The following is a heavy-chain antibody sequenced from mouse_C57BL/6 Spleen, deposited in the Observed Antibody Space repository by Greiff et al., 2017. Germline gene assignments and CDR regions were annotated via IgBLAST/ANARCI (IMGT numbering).Heavy chain of an antibody. Sequence: EVQLQQSGPGLVKPSQSLSLTCSVTGYSITSGYYWNWIRQFPGNKLEWMGYISYDGSNNYNPSLKNRISITRDTSKNQFFLKLNSVTTEDTATYYCARMTTVGLDYGGQGTTLTVSS. CDR2: ISYDGSN. CDR3: ARMTTVGLDY. J-gene: IGHJ2*01. V-gene: IGHV3-6*01. CDR1: GYSITSGYY. D-gene: IGHD1-1*01.